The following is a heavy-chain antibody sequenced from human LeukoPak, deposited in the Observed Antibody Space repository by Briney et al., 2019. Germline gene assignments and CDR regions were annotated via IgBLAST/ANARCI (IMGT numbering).Heavy chain of an antibody. V-gene: IGHV3-9*01. J-gene: IGHJ4*02. CDR2: MSWDSDGI. CDR1: GFTFDDYA. D-gene: IGHD6-13*01. Sequence: GGSLRLSCAASGFTFDDYAMHWVRLAPGKGLEWVSGMSWDSDGIGYADSVKGRFTISRDNSKNTLYLQMNRLRAEDTAVYYCAKDRQPNSYSSRWLDYWGQGTLVTVSS. CDR3: AKDRQPNSYSSRWLDY.